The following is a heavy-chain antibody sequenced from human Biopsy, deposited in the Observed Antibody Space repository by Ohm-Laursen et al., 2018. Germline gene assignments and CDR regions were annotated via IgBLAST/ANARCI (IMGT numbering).Heavy chain of an antibody. CDR3: ARARIKTSGVLIPETYYFDS. CDR1: GDSISIYY. V-gene: IGHV4-59*01. J-gene: IGHJ4*02. CDR2: FYYSGST. D-gene: IGHD3-3*01. Sequence: TLSLTCNVSGDSISIYYWSWIRQPPGKGLEWIGNFYYSGSTNNNPSLKSRITMSLDRSKSQVSLRMNSVTAADTAVYYCARARIKTSGVLIPETYYFDSWGQGTLVTVSS.